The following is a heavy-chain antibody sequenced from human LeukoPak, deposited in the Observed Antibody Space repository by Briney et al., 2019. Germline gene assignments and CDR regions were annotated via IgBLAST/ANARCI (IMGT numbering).Heavy chain of an antibody. J-gene: IGHJ4*02. CDR1: GYTFTGYY. CDR2: SSPNSCGT. Sequence: GAVKVSCKASGYTFTGYYMHWVGQAPGQGREGMGWSSPNSCGTNYAQKFQGRVTITRDTSISTAYMELRRLRSDETAVYYCAREIMNYDILTGSSSHFDYWGQGPLVTVSS. V-gene: IGHV1-2*02. D-gene: IGHD3-9*01. CDR3: AREIMNYDILTGSSSHFDY.